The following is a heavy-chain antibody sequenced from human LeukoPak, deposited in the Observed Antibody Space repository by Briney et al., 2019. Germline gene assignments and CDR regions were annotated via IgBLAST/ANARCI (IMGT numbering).Heavy chain of an antibody. CDR1: GYTYTSYL. J-gene: IGHJ4*02. CDR3: ARASAGLRLGELDY. D-gene: IGHD3-16*01. Sequence: ASVTVSFKPSGYTYTSYLMHWVRQAPGHELEWMGIINPSGSSTRNAQKFQGRVTMTRDTSTSTVYMELSSLRSEDTAVYYCARASAGLRLGELDYWGQGTLVTVSS. CDR2: INPSGSST. V-gene: IGHV1-46*01.